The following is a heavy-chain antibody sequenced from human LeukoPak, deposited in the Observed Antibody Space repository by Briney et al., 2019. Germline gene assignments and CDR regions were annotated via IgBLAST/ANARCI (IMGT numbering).Heavy chain of an antibody. J-gene: IGHJ4*02. CDR2: VYQIGNT. V-gene: IGHV4-30-2*01. CDR3: AREGGPYRPLDY. Sequence: NPSETLSLTCTVSGGSVSSGVYSWSWIRQPPGKGLEWIGFVYQIGNTYYNPSLESRVSISLDEPNNQFSLKLTSLTAADTAVYYCAREGGPYRPLDYSGQGTLVTVSS. CDR1: GGSVSSGVYS.